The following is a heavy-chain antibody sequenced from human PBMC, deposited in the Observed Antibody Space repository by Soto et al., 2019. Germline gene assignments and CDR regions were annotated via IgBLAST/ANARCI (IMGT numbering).Heavy chain of an antibody. CDR3: VKETYYDFWSGYEDEDYYYYGMDV. CDR1: GFTFSSYA. Sequence: PGGSLRLSCAASGFTFSSYAMHWVRQAPGKGLEYVSAISNNGGSTYYADSVKGRFTISRDNSKNTLYLQMSSLRAEDTAVYYCVKETYYDFWSGYEDEDYYYYGMDVWGQGTTVTVSS. D-gene: IGHD3-3*01. CDR2: ISNNGGST. V-gene: IGHV3-64D*08. J-gene: IGHJ6*02.